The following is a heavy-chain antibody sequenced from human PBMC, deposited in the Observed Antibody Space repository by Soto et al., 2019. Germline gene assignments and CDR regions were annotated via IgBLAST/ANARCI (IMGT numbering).Heavy chain of an antibody. Sequence: PWGFLRLSCAASGFTFSRSGMNWVRQAPGKGLEWVSSISSSSSYIYYADSVKGRFTISRDNAKNSLYLQMNSLRAEDTAVYYCARDLYSSSARYFDYWGQGTLVTVSS. D-gene: IGHD6-6*01. CDR1: GFTFSRSG. CDR2: ISSSSSYI. J-gene: IGHJ4*02. CDR3: ARDLYSSSARYFDY. V-gene: IGHV3-21*01.